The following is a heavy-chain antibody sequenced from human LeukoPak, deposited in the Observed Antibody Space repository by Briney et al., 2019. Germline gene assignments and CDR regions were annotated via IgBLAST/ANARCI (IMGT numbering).Heavy chain of an antibody. V-gene: IGHV3-48*02. D-gene: IGHD3-3*01. CDR2: ISSSSSTK. CDR3: ARELNFYYYGMDV. J-gene: IGHJ6*02. Sequence: GGSLRLSCAASGFTFSSYSMNWVRQGPGKGLEWVSYISSSSSTKDYADSVKGRFTISRDNAKNSLYLQMNSLRDEDTAVYYCARELNFYYYGMDVWGQGTTVTVSS. CDR1: GFTFSSYS.